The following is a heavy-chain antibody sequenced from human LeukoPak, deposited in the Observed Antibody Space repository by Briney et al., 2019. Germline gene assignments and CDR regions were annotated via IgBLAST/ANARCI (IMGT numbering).Heavy chain of an antibody. J-gene: IGHJ4*02. CDR2: ISYDGSNK. V-gene: IGHV3-30-3*01. Sequence: GGSLRLSCAASGFTFSSYAMHWVRQAPGKGLEWVAVISYDGSNKYYADSVKGRFTISRDNSKNTLYLQMNSLRAEDTAVYYCAREHLSGGTYYFDYWGQGTLVTVSS. D-gene: IGHD2-15*01. CDR1: GFTFSSYA. CDR3: AREHLSGGTYYFDY.